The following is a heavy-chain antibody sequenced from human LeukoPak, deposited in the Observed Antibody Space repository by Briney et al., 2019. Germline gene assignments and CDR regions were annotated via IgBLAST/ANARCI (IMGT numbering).Heavy chain of an antibody. CDR1: GGSISSYY. D-gene: IGHD3-3*01. CDR3: ARHGDYTIFGVVNHENWFDP. V-gene: IGHV4-59*08. CDR2: IYYSGTT. J-gene: IGHJ5*02. Sequence: SETLSLTCTVSGGSISSYYWSWIRQPPGKGLEWIGYIYYSGTTNYNPSLKSRVTISVDTSKNQFSLKLSSVTAADTAVYYCARHGDYTIFGVVNHENWFDPWGQGTLVTVSS.